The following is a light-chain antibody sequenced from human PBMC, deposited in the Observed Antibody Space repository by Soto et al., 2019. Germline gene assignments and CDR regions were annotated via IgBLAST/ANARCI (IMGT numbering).Light chain of an antibody. CDR2: DAS. Sequence: EIVLTQSPATLSLSPGERATLSCRASQSVSSYLAWYQQKPGHAPRLLIYDASNRATGIPARFSGSGSGTDFTLTISSLEPEDFAVYYCQQRSNWPTFCKGTRLEIK. V-gene: IGKV3-11*01. J-gene: IGKJ5*01. CDR1: QSVSSY. CDR3: QQRSNWPT.